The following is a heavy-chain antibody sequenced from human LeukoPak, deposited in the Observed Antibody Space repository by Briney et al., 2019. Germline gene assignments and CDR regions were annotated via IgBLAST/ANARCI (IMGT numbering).Heavy chain of an antibody. CDR2: IIPIFGTA. D-gene: IGHD4-23*01. J-gene: IGHJ4*02. CDR1: GGTFSNYA. Sequence: SVKVSCKASGGTFSNYAVSWVRQAPGQGLEWMGAIIPIFGTANYAQKFQGRVTITADESTSTAYMELRSLRSDDTAVYYCARDPGVSGGPYYFDYWGQGTLVTVSS. CDR3: ARDPGVSGGPYYFDY. V-gene: IGHV1-69*13.